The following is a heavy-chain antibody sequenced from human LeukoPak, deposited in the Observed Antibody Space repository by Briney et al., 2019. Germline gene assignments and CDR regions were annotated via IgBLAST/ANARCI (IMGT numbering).Heavy chain of an antibody. V-gene: IGHV1-2*02. D-gene: IGHD6-6*01. J-gene: IGHJ3*02. CDR3: ASYSTSSGDAFDI. CDR2: INPNSGDT. CDR1: VYTFSDQY. Sequence: ASVNVSFKASVYTFSDQYIHWVRQSPGQGLEWMGWINPNSGDTDYAQKFQGRVTMTRDTSISTAYIELTSLRSDDTAVYYCASYSTSSGDAFDIWGQGTLVTVSS.